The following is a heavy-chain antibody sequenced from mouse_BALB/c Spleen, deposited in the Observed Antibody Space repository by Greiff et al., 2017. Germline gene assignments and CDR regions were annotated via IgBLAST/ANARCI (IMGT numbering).Heavy chain of an antibody. Sequence: EVMLVESGGDLVKPGGSLKLSCAASGFTFSSYGMSWVRQTPDKRLEWVATISSGGSYTYYPDSVKGRFTISRDNAKNTLYLQMSSLKSEDTAMYYCARRELLRYFDDWGQGTTLTVSS. CDR3: ARRELLRYFDD. J-gene: IGHJ2*01. CDR2: ISSGGSYT. D-gene: IGHD1-1*01. CDR1: GFTFSSYG. V-gene: IGHV5-6*02.